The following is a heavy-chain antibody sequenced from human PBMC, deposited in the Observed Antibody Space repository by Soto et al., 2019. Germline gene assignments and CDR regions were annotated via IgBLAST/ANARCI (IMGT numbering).Heavy chain of an antibody. Sequence: PGGSLRLSCEVSGFSVSGNYMSWVRQAPGKGLDWVSVIYSGGSRYYADSVRGRFTISRDESQNTLYLQMNNLRAEDTAVYYCARSMMVRGVLFDLWGRGSLVTVS. CDR2: IYSGGSR. D-gene: IGHD3-10*01. CDR3: ARSMMVRGVLFDL. CDR1: GFSVSGNY. V-gene: IGHV3-53*01. J-gene: IGHJ4*02.